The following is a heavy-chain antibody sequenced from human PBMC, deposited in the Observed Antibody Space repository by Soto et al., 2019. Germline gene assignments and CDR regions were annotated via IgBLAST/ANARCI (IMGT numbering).Heavy chain of an antibody. V-gene: IGHV3-48*01. Sequence: GGSLRLSCAASGFTFSSYSMNWVRQAPGKGLEWVSYISSSSSTIYYADSVKGRFTISRDNAKNSLYLQMNSLRAEDTAVYYCARGTPPYYYYYYYMDVWGKGTTVTVSS. CDR3: ARGTPPYYYYYYYMDV. J-gene: IGHJ6*03. CDR1: GFTFSSYS. CDR2: ISSSSSTI.